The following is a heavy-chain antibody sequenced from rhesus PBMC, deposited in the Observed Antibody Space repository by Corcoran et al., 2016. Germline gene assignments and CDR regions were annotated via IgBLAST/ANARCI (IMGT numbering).Heavy chain of an antibody. J-gene: IGHJ3*01. Sequence: EVQLVESGGGLVQPGGSLRLSCTGSGFTFSSYYMYWVRQAPGKGLEWVSAINTGGGSTWYTDSVKGRFTISKENAKNTLYLQMDSLRAEDTAVYYCVKDRYGSSLLEFWSDAFDFWGQGLRVTVSS. CDR3: VKDRYGSSLLEFWSDAFDF. CDR1: GFTFSSYY. D-gene: IGHD4-29*01. CDR2: INTGGGST. V-gene: IGHV3-8*01.